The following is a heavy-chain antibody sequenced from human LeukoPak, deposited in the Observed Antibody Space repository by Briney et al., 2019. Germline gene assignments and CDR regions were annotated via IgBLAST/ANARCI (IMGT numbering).Heavy chain of an antibody. J-gene: IGHJ6*02. CDR2: INPTGGST. V-gene: IGHV1-46*01. Sequence: ASVKVSCKASGYTFTSYYMHSVRQAPGQGLEWMGIINPTGGSTSYAQKFQGRVTMTRDTSTSTVYMELSSLRSEDTAVYYCARQRNTCSGGSCQPYGMDVRGQGTTVTVSS. CDR3: ARQRNTCSGGSCQPYGMDV. CDR1: GYTFTSYY. D-gene: IGHD2-15*01.